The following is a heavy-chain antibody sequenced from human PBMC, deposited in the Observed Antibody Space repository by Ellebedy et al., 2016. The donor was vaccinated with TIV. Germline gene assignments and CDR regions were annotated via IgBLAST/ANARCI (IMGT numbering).Heavy chain of an antibody. J-gene: IGHJ6*02. CDR3: ARGPIRRPTNDFDASGPFYAMDV. V-gene: IGHV4-34*01. D-gene: IGHD3-22*01. Sequence: PSETLSLTCALFGGSFSGDYWSWIRQPPGKGLEWIGEINHSGRTSYNSSLMSRVTMSVDTSKKQFSLKLSSVTAADTAVYFCARGPIRRPTNDFDASGPFYAMDVWGQGTKVTVSS. CDR2: INHSGRT. CDR1: GGSFSGDY.